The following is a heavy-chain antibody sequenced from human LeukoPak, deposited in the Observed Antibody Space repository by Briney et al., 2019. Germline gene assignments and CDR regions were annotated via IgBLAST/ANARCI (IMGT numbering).Heavy chain of an antibody. CDR3: TLGYCSGGSCPQGY. CDR1: GFTFSSYA. Sequence: GGSLRLSCAASGFTFSSYAFHWVRHSPGKGLDWVAFTSYDGVDQYYVDSVKGRFTISRDNSKNTLYLQMNSLRAEDTAVYYCTLGYCSGGSCPQGYWGQGTLVTVSS. CDR2: TSYDGVDQ. V-gene: IGHV3-30*04. D-gene: IGHD2-15*01. J-gene: IGHJ4*02.